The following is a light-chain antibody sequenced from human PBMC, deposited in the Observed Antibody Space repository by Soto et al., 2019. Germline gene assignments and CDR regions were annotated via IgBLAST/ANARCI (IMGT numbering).Light chain of an antibody. J-gene: IGLJ1*01. CDR1: SSDVGGYNY. V-gene: IGLV2-14*01. CDR2: DVT. CDR3: SSCTSSSTPYV. Sequence: VLTQPASVSGSPGQSITISCTGTSSDVGGYNYVSWYQQNPVKAPKLMIYDVTNRPSGVSDRFSGSKSGNTASLTISGLQAEDEADYYCSSCTSSSTPYVFGTGTKVTV.